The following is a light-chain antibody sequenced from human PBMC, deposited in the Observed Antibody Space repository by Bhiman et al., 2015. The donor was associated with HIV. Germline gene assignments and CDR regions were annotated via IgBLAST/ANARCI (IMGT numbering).Light chain of an antibody. CDR3: GTWDSSLSAVV. V-gene: IGLV1-51*02. Sequence: QSVLTQPPSVSAAPGQKVTISCSGSSSNIGSNYVSWYQQLPGTAPKLLIYENNKRPSGIPDRFSASKSGTSATLGITGLQTGDEADYYCGTWDSSLSAVVFGGGTKLTVL. CDR1: SSNIGSNY. J-gene: IGLJ2*01. CDR2: ENN.